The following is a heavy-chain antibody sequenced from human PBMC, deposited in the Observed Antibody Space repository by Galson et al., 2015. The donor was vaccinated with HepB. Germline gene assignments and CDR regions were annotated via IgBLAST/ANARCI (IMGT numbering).Heavy chain of an antibody. D-gene: IGHD2-15*01. CDR3: ARGIVVVAATPLEFDY. J-gene: IGHJ4*02. CDR1: GFTFSNYW. V-gene: IGHV3-7*04. Sequence: SLRLSCAASGFTFSNYWMTWVRQAPGMGLEWVANINEDGSEKYYMDSVKGRFTISRDNAKNSLYLQMNSLRAEDTAVYYCARGIVVVAATPLEFDYWGQGTLVTVSS. CDR2: INEDGSEK.